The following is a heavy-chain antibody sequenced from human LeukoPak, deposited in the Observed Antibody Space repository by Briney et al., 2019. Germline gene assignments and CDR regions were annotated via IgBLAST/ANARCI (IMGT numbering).Heavy chain of an antibody. Sequence: SETLSLTCTVSGGSISSYYWSLIRQPPGKGLEWIGYSYYSGSTNYNPSLKSRVTISVDTSKNQFSLKLSSVTAADTAVYYCARGEELVPDYWGQGTLVTVSS. CDR3: ARGEELVPDY. J-gene: IGHJ4*02. D-gene: IGHD6-6*01. CDR1: GGSISSYY. CDR2: SYYSGST. V-gene: IGHV4-59*01.